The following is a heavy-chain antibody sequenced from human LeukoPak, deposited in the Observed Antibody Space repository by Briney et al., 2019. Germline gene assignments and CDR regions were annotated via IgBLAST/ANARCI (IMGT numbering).Heavy chain of an antibody. D-gene: IGHD2-15*01. CDR2: IYYSGST. CDR1: GGSVSSGSYY. Sequence: SETLSLTCTVSGGSVSSGSYYWSWIRQPPGKRLEWIVYIYYSGSTNYNPSLKSRVTISVDTSKNQFSLRLSSVTAADTAVYYCARQAYCSGGSCWGFDYWGQGTLVTVSS. CDR3: ARQAYCSGGSCWGFDY. V-gene: IGHV4-61*01. J-gene: IGHJ4*02.